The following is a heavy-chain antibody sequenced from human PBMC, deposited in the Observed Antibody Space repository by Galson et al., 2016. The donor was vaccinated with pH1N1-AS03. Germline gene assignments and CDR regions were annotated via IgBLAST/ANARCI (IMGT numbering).Heavy chain of an antibody. V-gene: IGHV4-39*07. CDR1: GDSISSSTYY. Sequence: LSLTCTVSGDSISSSTYYWGWIRQPPGKGLEWIGSIYSSGSTYYNPSLKSRVTTSVDTSKNQFSLKLSSVTAADTAVYYCARDPSQSYYGRHYMDVWGKGTTVTVSS. CDR3: ARDPSQSYYGRHYMDV. D-gene: IGHD3-10*01. CDR2: IYSSGST. J-gene: IGHJ6*03.